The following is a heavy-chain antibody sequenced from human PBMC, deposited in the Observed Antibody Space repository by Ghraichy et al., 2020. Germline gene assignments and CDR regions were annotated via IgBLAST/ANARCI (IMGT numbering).Heavy chain of an antibody. V-gene: IGHV3-33*01. Sequence: GGSLRLSCAASGFTFSSYGMHWVRQAPGKGLEWVAVIWYDGSNKYYADSVKGRFTISRDNSKNTLYLQMNSLRAEDTAVYYCAREDYSSSLTKSYYYYGMDVWGQGTTVTVSS. D-gene: IGHD6-6*01. CDR3: AREDYSSSLTKSYYYYGMDV. J-gene: IGHJ6*01. CDR1: GFTFSSYG. CDR2: IWYDGSNK.